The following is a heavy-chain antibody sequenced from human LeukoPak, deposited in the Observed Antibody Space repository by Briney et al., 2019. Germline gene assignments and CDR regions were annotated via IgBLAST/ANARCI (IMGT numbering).Heavy chain of an antibody. CDR2: ISSDGSQK. Sequence: GGSLRLSCAASGFIFSGYGMHWVRQAPGKGLEWVTYISSDGSQKYYPASVKGRFTISRDNSKNTLYLQMNSLRAEDTAVYYCANEWMNDAFDIWGQGTMVTVSS. V-gene: IGHV3-30*18. CDR3: ANEWMNDAFDI. J-gene: IGHJ3*02. CDR1: GFIFSGYG. D-gene: IGHD5-12*01.